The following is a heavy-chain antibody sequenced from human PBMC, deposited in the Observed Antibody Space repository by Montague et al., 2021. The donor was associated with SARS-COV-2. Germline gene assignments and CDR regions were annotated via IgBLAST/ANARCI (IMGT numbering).Heavy chain of an antibody. CDR2: TYYRSKWYN. J-gene: IGHJ5*02. D-gene: IGHD2-8*01. V-gene: IGHV6-1*01. Sequence: CAISGDSVSSNSAAWNWIRQSPSRGLGWLGRTYYRSKWYNDYAVSVKSRITINPDTSKNQFSLQLNSVTPEDTAVYYCARDDPYCTNGVCYTGNWFDPWGQGTLVTVSS. CDR3: ARDDPYCTNGVCYTGNWFDP. CDR1: GDSVSSNSAA.